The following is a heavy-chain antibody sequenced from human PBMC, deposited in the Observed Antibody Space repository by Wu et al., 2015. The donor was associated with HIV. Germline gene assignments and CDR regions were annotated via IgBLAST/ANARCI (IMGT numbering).Heavy chain of an antibody. V-gene: IGHV1-2*02. CDR3: ARVGIVVVVPVESFDY. J-gene: IGHJ4*02. Sequence: QVQLVQSGAEVKKPGASVKVSCKVSGYTFIGYYMHWVRQAPGQGLEWMGWINPNSGGTNYAQKFQGRVTMTWDASVTTFYMELSRLISDDTAVYYCARVGIVVVVPVESFDYWGQGTLVTVSS. D-gene: IGHD2-15*01. CDR2: INPNSGGT. CDR1: GYTFIGYY.